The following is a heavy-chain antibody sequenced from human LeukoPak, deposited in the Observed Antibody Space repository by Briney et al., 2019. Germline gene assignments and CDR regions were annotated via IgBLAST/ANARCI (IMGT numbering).Heavy chain of an antibody. D-gene: IGHD1-26*01. CDR3: ARGLVGATFGIDY. V-gene: IGHV1-2*02. J-gene: IGHJ4*02. CDR1: GYTFTGYY. CDR2: INPDSGGT. Sequence: GASVKVSCKASGYTFTGYYMYWVRQAPGQGLEWMGWINPDSGGTNYAQKFQGRVTMTRDTSISTAYMELSRLRSDDTAVYYCARGLVGATFGIDYWGQGTLVTVSS.